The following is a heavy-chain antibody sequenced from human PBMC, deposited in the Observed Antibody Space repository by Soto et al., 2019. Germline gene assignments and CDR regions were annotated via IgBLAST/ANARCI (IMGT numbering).Heavy chain of an antibody. CDR2: ISWNSGSI. V-gene: IGHV3-9*01. CDR1: GFTFDDYA. J-gene: IGHJ6*03. Sequence: DVQLVESGGGLVQPGRSLRLSCAASGFTFDDYAMHWVRQAPGKGLEWVSGISWNSGSIGYADSVKGRFTISRDNAKNSLYLQMNSLKPEDTALYYCAKGRADYYYMDVWGKGTTVTVSS. CDR3: AKGRADYYYMDV.